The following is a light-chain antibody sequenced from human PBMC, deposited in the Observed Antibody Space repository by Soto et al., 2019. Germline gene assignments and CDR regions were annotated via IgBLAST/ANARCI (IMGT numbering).Light chain of an antibody. CDR1: QRIISC. J-gene: IGKJ1*01. CDR3: QQYNSGK. V-gene: IGKV1-5*01. Sequence: DIQMTPSHSTLSASVLERVNITFRSSQRIISCLAWYQQKPGKAPKLLIYDASSLESGVPSRFSVMGSGTEFTLTISSLQPEDLATYYCQQYNSGKFGQGTKVDIK. CDR2: DAS.